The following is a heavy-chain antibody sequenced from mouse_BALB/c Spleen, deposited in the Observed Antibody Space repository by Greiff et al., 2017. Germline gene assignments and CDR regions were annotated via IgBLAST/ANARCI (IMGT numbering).Heavy chain of an antibody. Sequence: VHVKQSGAELVRPGASVKLSCKASGFNIKDYYMHWVEQRPEQGLEWIGRIDTANGNTKYDPKFQGRATITADTSSNTAYLQLSSLTSEDTAVYCCAGEVSFAYWGQGTLVTVSA. CDR3: AGEVSFAY. CDR2: IDTANGNT. CDR1: GFNIKDYY. J-gene: IGHJ3*01. V-gene: IGHV14-1*02. D-gene: IGHD6-2*01.